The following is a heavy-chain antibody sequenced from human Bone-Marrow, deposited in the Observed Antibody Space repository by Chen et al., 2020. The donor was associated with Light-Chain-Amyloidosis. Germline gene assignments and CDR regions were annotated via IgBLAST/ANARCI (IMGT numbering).Heavy chain of an antibody. CDR3: ARDRWGNKLFGAGWVDP. CDR2: VYYSGTT. Sequence: QVQLQESGPGLVKPSETLSLTCTVSGDSVISGSYYWTWVRQPPGKGLEWIGSVYYSGTTNYSPSLGSRLAISVDTSKNQFSLELRSVTAADTAVYYCARDRWGNKLFGAGWVDPWGQGTLVTVSS. CDR1: GDSVISGSYY. J-gene: IGHJ5*02. V-gene: IGHV4-61*01. D-gene: IGHD3-16*01.